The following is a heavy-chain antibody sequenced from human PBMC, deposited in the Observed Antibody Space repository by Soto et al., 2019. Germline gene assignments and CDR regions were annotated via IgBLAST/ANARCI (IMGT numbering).Heavy chain of an antibody. V-gene: IGHV4-34*01. CDR3: ARVVNMVRGVIILYYYYGMDV. J-gene: IGHJ6*02. CDR2: INHSGST. CDR1: GGSFSGYY. Sequence: SETLSLTCAVYGGSFSGYYWSWIRQPPGKGLEWIGEINHSGSTNYNPSLKSRVTISVDTSKNQFSLKLSSVTAADTAVYYCARVVNMVRGVIILYYYYGMDVWGQGTTVTVSS. D-gene: IGHD3-10*01.